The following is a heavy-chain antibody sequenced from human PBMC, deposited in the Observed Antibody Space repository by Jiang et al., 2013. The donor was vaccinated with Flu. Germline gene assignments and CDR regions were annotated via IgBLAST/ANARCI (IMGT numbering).Heavy chain of an antibody. CDR3: SRSAYGDFIDCFDP. D-gene: IGHD4-17*01. V-gene: IGHV2-5*02. Sequence: KPTQTLTLTCSFSGFSLTTSGMGVGWIRQPPGKALEWLALIYWDDDKRYSQSLRSRLSITKDTSKNQVVLTMTNVDPVDTATYYCSRSAYGDFIDCFDPWGQGTLVIVSS. CDR2: IYWDDDK. CDR1: GFSLTTSGMG. J-gene: IGHJ5*02.